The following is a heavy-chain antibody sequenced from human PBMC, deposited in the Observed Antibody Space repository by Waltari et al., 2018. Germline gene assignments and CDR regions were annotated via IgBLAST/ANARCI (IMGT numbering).Heavy chain of an antibody. CDR3: AKDVGDSEYFQH. CDR2: IYSGGST. CDR1: GFTFSSYA. V-gene: IGHV3-23*03. J-gene: IGHJ1*01. D-gene: IGHD2-21*02. Sequence: EVQLLASGGGLVQPGGSLRLSCAASGFTFSSYAMSWVRQAPGKGLEWVSVIYSGGSTYYADSVKGRFTISRDNSKNTLYLQMNSLRAEDTAVYYCAKDVGDSEYFQHWGQGTLVTVSS.